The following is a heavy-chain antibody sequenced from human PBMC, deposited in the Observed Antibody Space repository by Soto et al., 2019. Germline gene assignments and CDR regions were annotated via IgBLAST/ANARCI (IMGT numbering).Heavy chain of an antibody. CDR3: AKDRGLSGSHQPILQHNWFDP. CDR2: ISGSGGST. CDR1: GFTFSSYA. J-gene: IGHJ5*02. V-gene: IGHV3-23*01. Sequence: GGSLRLSCAASGFTFSSYAMSWVRQAPGKGLEWVSAISGSGGSTYYADSVKGRFTISRDNSKNTLYLQMNSLRAEDTAVYYCAKDRGLSGSHQPILQHNWFDPWGQGTLVTVSS. D-gene: IGHD1-26*01.